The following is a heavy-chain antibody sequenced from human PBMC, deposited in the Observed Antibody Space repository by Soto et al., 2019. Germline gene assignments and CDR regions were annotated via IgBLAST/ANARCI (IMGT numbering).Heavy chain of an antibody. D-gene: IGHD2-15*01. CDR2: IYHRGST. CDR3: ARGVVVPAIWWDYFDS. Sequence: QLQLQESGSGLVKPSQTLSLTCAVSGGSITSGGYSWSWIRQPPGKGLEWIANIYHRGSTYYNPSLKSRVTISLNRSNNQFYLELSSVTAADTAVYYCARGVVVPAIWWDYFDSWGQGTLVTVSS. V-gene: IGHV4-30-2*01. J-gene: IGHJ4*02. CDR1: GGSITSGGYS.